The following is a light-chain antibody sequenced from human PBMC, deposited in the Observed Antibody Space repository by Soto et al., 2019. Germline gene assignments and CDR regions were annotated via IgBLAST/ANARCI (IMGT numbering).Light chain of an antibody. CDR2: WAS. Sequence: DIVMTQSPDSLAVSLGERATINCKSSQSVLYSSNNKNYLAWYQQRPGQPPNLLIYWASTRESGVPARFSGSGSGTDFTLTISSLRAEDVAIYYCQQYFSFPWTFGQGTKVEIK. V-gene: IGKV4-1*01. J-gene: IGKJ1*01. CDR3: QQYFSFPWT. CDR1: QSVLYSSNNKNY.